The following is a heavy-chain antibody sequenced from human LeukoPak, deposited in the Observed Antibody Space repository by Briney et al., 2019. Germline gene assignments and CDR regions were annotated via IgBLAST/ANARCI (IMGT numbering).Heavy chain of an antibody. J-gene: IGHJ4*02. V-gene: IGHV3-9*03. CDR2: ISWNSGSI. D-gene: IGHD6-13*01. CDR1: GFTFDDYA. CDR3: VKGISSSWYYSYDY. Sequence: GGSLRLSCAASGFTFDDYAMHWVRQAPGKGLEWVSSISWNSGSIVYADSVKGRFTISRDNAKNSLYLQMNSLRAEDMALYYCVKGISSSWYYSYDYWGQGTLVTVSS.